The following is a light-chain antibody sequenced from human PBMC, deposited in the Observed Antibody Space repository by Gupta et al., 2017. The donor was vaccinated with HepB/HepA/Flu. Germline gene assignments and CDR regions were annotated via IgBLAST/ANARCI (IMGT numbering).Light chain of an antibody. V-gene: IGLV2-14*01. CDR3: SSYTSSSTLNWV. CDR1: SSDVGGYNY. J-gene: IGLJ3*02. CDR2: DVS. Sequence: QSALTQPASVSGSPGQSITISCTGTSSDVGGYNYFSWYQQHPGKAPKLMIYDVSNRPSGVSNRFSGSKSGNTASLTISGLQAEDEADYYCSSYTSSSTLNWVFGGGTKLTVL.